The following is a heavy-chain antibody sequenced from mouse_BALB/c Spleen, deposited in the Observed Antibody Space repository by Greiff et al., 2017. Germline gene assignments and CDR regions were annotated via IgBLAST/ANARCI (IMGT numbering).Heavy chain of an antibody. V-gene: IGHV2-9*02. D-gene: IGHD1-1*01. CDR1: GFSLTTYG. CDR3: ARPYGSSYAMDY. Sequence: VQLQQSGPGLVAPSQSLSITCTVSGFSLTTYGVHWVRQPPGKGLEWLGVIWAGGSTNYNSALMSRLSISKDNSKSQVFLKMNSLQTDDTAMYYCARPYGSSYAMDYWGQGTSVTVSS. J-gene: IGHJ4*01. CDR2: IWAGGST.